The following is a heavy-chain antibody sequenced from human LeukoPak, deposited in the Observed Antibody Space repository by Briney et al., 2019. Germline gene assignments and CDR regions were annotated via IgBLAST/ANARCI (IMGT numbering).Heavy chain of an antibody. V-gene: IGHV3-53*01. Sequence: GGSLRLSCAASGFTVSSNYMSWVRQAPGKGLEWVSVIYSGGSAYYADSVKGRFTISRDNSKNTLYLQMNSLRAEDTAVYYCAKSKTVAEKRDAFDIWGQGTMVTVSS. CDR3: AKSKTVAEKRDAFDI. CDR1: GFTVSSNY. D-gene: IGHD6-19*01. J-gene: IGHJ3*02. CDR2: IYSGGSA.